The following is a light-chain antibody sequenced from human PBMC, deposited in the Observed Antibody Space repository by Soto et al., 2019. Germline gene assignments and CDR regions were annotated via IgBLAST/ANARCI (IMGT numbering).Light chain of an antibody. V-gene: IGLV3-21*04. CDR2: YDS. CDR1: NIGSES. J-gene: IGLJ3*02. CDR3: QVWDGSSDQQV. Sequence: SYELTQPPSVSVAPGKTARITCGGNNIGSESVHWYQQKPGQAPLLVIYYDSARPSVIPERFSGSNSGNTATLSISRVEAGDEADYYCQVWDGSSDQQVFGGGTKLTVL.